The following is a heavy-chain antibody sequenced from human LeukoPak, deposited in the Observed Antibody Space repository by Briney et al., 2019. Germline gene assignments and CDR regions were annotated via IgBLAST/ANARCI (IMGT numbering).Heavy chain of an antibody. V-gene: IGHV4-59*01. J-gene: IGHJ4*02. CDR1: GGSISSYY. Sequence: SETLSLTCTVSGGSISSYYWSWIRQPPGKGLEWIGYIYYSGSTNYNPSLKSRVTISVDTSKNQFPLKLSSVTAADTAVYYCARALPGGYYFDYWGQGTLVTVSS. CDR2: IYYSGST. CDR3: ARALPGGYYFDY.